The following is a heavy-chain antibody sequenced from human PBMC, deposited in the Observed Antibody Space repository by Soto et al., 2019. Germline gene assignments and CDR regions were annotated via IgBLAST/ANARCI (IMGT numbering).Heavy chain of an antibody. Sequence: GGSLRLSCAVSGFIFSDYSMNWVRQAPGKGLEWIAYINSISHDIYYADSVKGRFTVSRDNARNSLYLQMNGLGAEDTAVYYCVRDTKPYYFDFWGQGVLVTVSS. V-gene: IGHV3-48*01. J-gene: IGHJ4*02. CDR2: INSISHDI. D-gene: IGHD1-1*01. CDR3: VRDTKPYYFDF. CDR1: GFIFSDYS.